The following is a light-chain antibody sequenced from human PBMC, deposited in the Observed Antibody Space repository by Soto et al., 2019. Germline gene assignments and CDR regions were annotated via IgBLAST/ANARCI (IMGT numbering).Light chain of an antibody. CDR3: DSYTANNVL. CDR2: EVS. Sequence: QSALTQPASVSGSPGQSITISCAGTNSDVGGHNYVSWYQHHPGRAPKLILYEVSNRPSGVSSRFSGSKSGDTASLTISGLQAEDEADYYCDSYTANNVLFGGGTMLTVL. V-gene: IGLV2-14*01. J-gene: IGLJ2*01. CDR1: NSDVGGHNY.